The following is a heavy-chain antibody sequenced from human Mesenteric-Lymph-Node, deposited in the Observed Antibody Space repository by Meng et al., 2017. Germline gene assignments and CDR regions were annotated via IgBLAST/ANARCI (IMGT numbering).Heavy chain of an antibody. D-gene: IGHD3-16*01. J-gene: IGHJ4*02. CDR1: GFTFSSYA. V-gene: IGHV3-30*04. CDR3: ARELSVHPGGRLYYFDY. Sequence: GESLKISCTASGFTFSSYAIHWVRQAPGKGLEWVAVISYDGSNKYYADSVKGRFTISRDNSKNTLYLQMNSLRAEDTAVYYCARELSVHPGGRLYYFDYWGQGTLVTVSS. CDR2: ISYDGSNK.